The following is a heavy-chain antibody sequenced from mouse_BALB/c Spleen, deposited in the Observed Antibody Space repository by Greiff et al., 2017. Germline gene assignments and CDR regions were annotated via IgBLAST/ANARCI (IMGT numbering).Heavy chain of an antibody. J-gene: IGHJ2*01. CDR3: ARGFTTVVASPLYYFDY. Sequence: EVQLQQSGPELEKPGASVKISCKASGYSFTGYNMNWVKQSNGKSLEWIGNIDPYYGGTSYNQKFKGKATLTVDKSSSTAYMQLKSLTSEDSAVEYCARGFTTVVASPLYYFDYWGQGTTLTVSS. D-gene: IGHD1-1*01. CDR2: IDPYYGGT. CDR1: GYSFTGYN. V-gene: IGHV1-39*01.